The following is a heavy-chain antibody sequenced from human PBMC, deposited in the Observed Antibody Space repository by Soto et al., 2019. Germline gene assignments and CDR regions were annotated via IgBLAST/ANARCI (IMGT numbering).Heavy chain of an antibody. Sequence: QVQLVQSGAEVKKPGSSVKVSCKASGGTFSSYTISWVRQAPGQGLEWMGRIIPILGKANYAQKFQGRVTITADKSTSTAYMELSSLRSEDTAVYYCAIPSEGATELSYGMDVWGQGTTVTVSS. J-gene: IGHJ6*02. CDR1: GGTFSSYT. V-gene: IGHV1-69*02. CDR3: AIPSEGATELSYGMDV. CDR2: IIPILGKA. D-gene: IGHD1-26*01.